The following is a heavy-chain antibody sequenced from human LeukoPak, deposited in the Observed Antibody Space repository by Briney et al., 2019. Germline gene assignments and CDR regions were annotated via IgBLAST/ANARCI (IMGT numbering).Heavy chain of an antibody. V-gene: IGHV3-74*01. Sequence: PGGSLRLSCAVSGNYWMHWVRQAPGKGLVWVSHINGDGSWTTYADSVKGRFTISKDNAKNTVYLQMNNLRAEDTAVYYCVSFYETYWGRGTLVTVSS. CDR2: INGDGSWT. J-gene: IGHJ4*02. D-gene: IGHD2-2*01. CDR3: VSFYETY. CDR1: GNYW.